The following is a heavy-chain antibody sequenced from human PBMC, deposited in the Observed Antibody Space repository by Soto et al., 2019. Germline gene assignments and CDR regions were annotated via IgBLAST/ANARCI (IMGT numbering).Heavy chain of an antibody. Sequence: QVQLVESGGGVVQPGRSLRLSCAASGFTFSSYGMHWVRQAAGKGLEWVAVISYDGSNKYYADSVKGRFAISRDNSKNTLYLHMNSLRAEDQAAYYSARSPYSVSYLAYLLYWGQGSLVTVSS. CDR2: ISYDGSNK. D-gene: IGHD1-26*01. CDR1: GFTFSSYG. CDR3: ARSPYSVSYLAYLLY. V-gene: IGHV3-30*03. J-gene: IGHJ4*02.